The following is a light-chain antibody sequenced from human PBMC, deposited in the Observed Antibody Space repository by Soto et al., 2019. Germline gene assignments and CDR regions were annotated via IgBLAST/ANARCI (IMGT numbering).Light chain of an antibody. V-gene: IGKV3-15*01. CDR2: GAS. CDR3: LQYNNWPPETWT. CDR1: QSVSSN. Sequence: EIVMTQSPATLSVSPGERATLSCRASQSVSSNLAWYQHRPGQAPRLLINGASTRATGIPGRFSGSGSGTAFTLTISSLQSEDIAVYFCLQYNNWPPETWTFGRGTKVEIK. J-gene: IGKJ1*01.